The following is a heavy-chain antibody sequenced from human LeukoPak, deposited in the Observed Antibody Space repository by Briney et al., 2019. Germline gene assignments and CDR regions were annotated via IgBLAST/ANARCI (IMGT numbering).Heavy chain of an antibody. Sequence: GGSLRLSCAASGFTFSSYAMHWVRQAPGKGLGWVAVISYDGSNKYYADSVKGRFTISRDNSKNTLYLQMNSLRAEDTAVYYCASTYRVDYGDYVGAFDIWGQGTMVTVSS. J-gene: IGHJ3*02. CDR1: GFTFSSYA. V-gene: IGHV3-30-3*01. CDR3: ASTYRVDYGDYVGAFDI. CDR2: ISYDGSNK. D-gene: IGHD4-17*01.